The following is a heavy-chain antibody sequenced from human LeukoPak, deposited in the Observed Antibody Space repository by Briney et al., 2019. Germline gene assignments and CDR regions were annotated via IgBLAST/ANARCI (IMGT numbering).Heavy chain of an antibody. CDR1: EFTFSSYW. Sequence: PGGSLRLSCAASEFTFSSYWMSWVRQAPGKGLEWVANIKQDGSEKYYVDSVKGRFTISRDNAKNSLYLQMNSLRAEDTAVYYCARETHYDFWSGYFGADYYFDYWGQGTLVTVSS. J-gene: IGHJ4*02. CDR2: IKQDGSEK. CDR3: ARETHYDFWSGYFGADYYFDY. V-gene: IGHV3-7*01. D-gene: IGHD3-3*01.